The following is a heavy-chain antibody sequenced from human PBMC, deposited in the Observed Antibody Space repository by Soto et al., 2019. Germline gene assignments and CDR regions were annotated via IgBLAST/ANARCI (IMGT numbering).Heavy chain of an antibody. J-gene: IGHJ4*02. CDR2: IYYSGST. Sequence: QLQLQESGPGLVKPSETLSLTCSVSGDSISSSNYYWGWIRQPPGKGLEWIGSIYYSGSTYYNPSLKSRVSMSRDMSNNRFSLQLTSLTAADTAVYYCASYELSTAYFPQFLFDYWGQGTLVTVSA. CDR3: ASYELSTAYFPQFLFDY. CDR1: GDSISSSNYY. D-gene: IGHD3-9*01. V-gene: IGHV4-39*02.